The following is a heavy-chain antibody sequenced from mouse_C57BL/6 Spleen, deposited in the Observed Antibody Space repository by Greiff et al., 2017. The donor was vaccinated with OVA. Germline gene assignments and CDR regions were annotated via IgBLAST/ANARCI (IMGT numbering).Heavy chain of an antibody. CDR3: SRYYGNYYAMDY. CDR1: GYSFTGYY. J-gene: IGHJ4*01. D-gene: IGHD2-1*01. CDR2: INPSTGGT. Sequence: EVQLQQSGPELVKPGASVKISCKASGYSFTGYYMNWVKQSPEKSLEWIGEINPSTGGTTYNQKFKAKPTLTVDKSSSTAYMQLKSLTSEDSAVDYCSRYYGNYYAMDYWGQGTSVTVSS. V-gene: IGHV1-42*01.